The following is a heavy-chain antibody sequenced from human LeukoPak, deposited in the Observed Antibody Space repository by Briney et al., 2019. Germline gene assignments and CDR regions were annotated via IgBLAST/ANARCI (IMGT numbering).Heavy chain of an antibody. V-gene: IGHV3-23*01. J-gene: IGHJ4*02. CDR3: AKAPVTTCRGAYCYPFDY. CDR2: ISDTGNT. Sequence: GGSLRLSCAASGFTLSSYAMSWVRQAPGKGLECVSAISDTGNTYHADSVTGRFTISRDSSKNTLFLQMNRLRPEDAAVYYCAKAPVTTCRGAYCYPFDYWGQGTLVTVSS. D-gene: IGHD2-21*01. CDR1: GFTLSSYA.